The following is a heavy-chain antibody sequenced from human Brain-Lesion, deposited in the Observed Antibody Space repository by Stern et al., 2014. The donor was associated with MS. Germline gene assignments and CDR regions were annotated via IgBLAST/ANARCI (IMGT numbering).Heavy chain of an antibody. D-gene: IGHD2-2*01. CDR1: GGSISSGGYY. CDR2: IFNSGST. J-gene: IGHJ6*02. CDR3: ARGRVVPGFQYYATDV. Sequence: VHLVESGPGLVKPSQTLSLSCTVSGGSISSGGYYWSWIRQPAGKGLEWIGRIFNSGSTSYNTSLKSRVTISITPSKNHFSLRLTSMTAADTAVYYCARGRVVPGFQYYATDVWGQGTTVIVSS. V-gene: IGHV4-61*02.